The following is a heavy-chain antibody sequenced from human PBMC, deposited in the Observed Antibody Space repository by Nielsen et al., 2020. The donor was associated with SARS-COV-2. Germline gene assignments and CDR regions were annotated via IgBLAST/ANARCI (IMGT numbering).Heavy chain of an antibody. CDR3: ARDAAYSRFDY. Sequence: GGSLRLSCAASGLIFSSCWMVWVRQAPGKGLEWVANINEDGSVVNYVDSVKGRFTISRDNAGKSLYLQMNSLRAEDTAVYYCARDAAYSRFDYWGQGTLVTVSS. CDR2: INEDGSVV. V-gene: IGHV3-7*05. D-gene: IGHD4-11*01. CDR1: GLIFSSCW. J-gene: IGHJ4*02.